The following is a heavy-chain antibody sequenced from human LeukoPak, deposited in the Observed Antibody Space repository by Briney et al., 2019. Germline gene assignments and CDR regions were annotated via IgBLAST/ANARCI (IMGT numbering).Heavy chain of an antibody. Sequence: SQTLSLTCTVSGVSISSGVYYWTWIRQPTGKGLEWIVYMYESGSTYSNPSLESRVTISLDTSKNQFSLKVSSATAAGTGGYYCARPYYYESRIDPWGQGTLVPVSS. CDR1: GVSISSGVYY. CDR2: MYESGST. CDR3: ARPYYYESRIDP. J-gene: IGHJ5*02. V-gene: IGHV4-30-4*01. D-gene: IGHD3-22*01.